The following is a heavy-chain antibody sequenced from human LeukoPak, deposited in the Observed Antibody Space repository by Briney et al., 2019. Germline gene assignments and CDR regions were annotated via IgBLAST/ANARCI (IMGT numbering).Heavy chain of an antibody. CDR1: GGTSSSYA. Sequence: SVKVSCKASGGTSSSYAISWVRQAPGQGLEWMGGIIPIFGTANYAQKFQGRVTITTDESTSTAYMELSSLRSEDTAVYYCARESYYYDSSGYSRGRGYDYWGQGTLVTVSS. D-gene: IGHD3-22*01. V-gene: IGHV1-69*05. J-gene: IGHJ4*02. CDR3: ARESYYYDSSGYSRGRGYDY. CDR2: IIPIFGTA.